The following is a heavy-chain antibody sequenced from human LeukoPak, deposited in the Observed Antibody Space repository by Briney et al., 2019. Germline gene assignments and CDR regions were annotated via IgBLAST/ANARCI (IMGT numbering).Heavy chain of an antibody. CDR2: IYTSGST. D-gene: IGHD3-22*01. Sequence: SETLSLTCTVSGGSIIDYYWSWIRQSAGKGLEWIGRIYTSGSTNYNPSLKSRVTMSVDTSKNQFSLKLTSVTAADTAVYYCTRGSIAYYYMDVWGKGTTVTVSS. J-gene: IGHJ6*03. V-gene: IGHV4-4*07. CDR1: GGSIIDYY. CDR3: TRGSIAYYYMDV.